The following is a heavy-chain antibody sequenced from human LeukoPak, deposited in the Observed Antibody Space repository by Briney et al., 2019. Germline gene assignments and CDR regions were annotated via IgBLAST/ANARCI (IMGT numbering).Heavy chain of an antibody. CDR1: GFTFSSYG. CDR3: ARWGDYDVLTGYYVSDY. CDR2: ISYDGSNK. J-gene: IGHJ4*02. D-gene: IGHD3-9*01. Sequence: GRSLRLSCAASGFTFSSYGMHWVRQAPGKGLEWVAVISYDGSNKYYADSVKGRFTISRDNSKNTVFLQMNSLRAEDTAVYYCARWGDYDVLTGYYVSDYWGQGTLVTVSS. V-gene: IGHV3-30*03.